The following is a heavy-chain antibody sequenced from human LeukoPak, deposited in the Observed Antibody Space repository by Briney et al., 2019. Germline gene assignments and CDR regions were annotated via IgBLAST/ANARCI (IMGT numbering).Heavy chain of an antibody. D-gene: IGHD6-6*01. J-gene: IGHJ5*02. CDR1: GYTFTGYY. CDR2: INPNSGGT. V-gene: IGHV1-2*02. Sequence: ASVKVSCKASGYTFTGYYMHWVRPAPGQGLEWMGWINPNSGGTNYAQKFQGRVTMTRDTSISTAYMELSRLRSDDTAVYYCARGASIAARGWFDPWGQGTLVTVSS. CDR3: ARGASIAARGWFDP.